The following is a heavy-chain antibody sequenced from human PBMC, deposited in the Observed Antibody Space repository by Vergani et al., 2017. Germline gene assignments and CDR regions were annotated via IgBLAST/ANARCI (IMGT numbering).Heavy chain of an antibody. CDR1: GFTFSSYG. CDR3: AKDPAAIDIVLMVYAFDY. Sequence: VQLVESGGGVVQPGRSLRLSCAASGFTFSSYGMHWVRQAPGKGLEWVANIKQDGSEKYYVDSVKGRFTISRDNAKNSLYLQMNSLRAEDTAVYYCAKDPAAIDIVLMVYAFDYWGQGTLVTVSS. D-gene: IGHD2-8*01. CDR2: IKQDGSEK. V-gene: IGHV3-7*03. J-gene: IGHJ4*02.